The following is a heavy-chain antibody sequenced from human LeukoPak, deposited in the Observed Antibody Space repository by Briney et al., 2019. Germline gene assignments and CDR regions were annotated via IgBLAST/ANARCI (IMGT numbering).Heavy chain of an antibody. V-gene: IGHV1-2*02. D-gene: IGHD3-22*01. J-gene: IGHJ4*02. Sequence: ASVKVSCKASGYTFTGYYMHWVLQAPGQGLEWMGWINPNSGGTNYAQKFQGRVTMTRDTSISTAYMELSRLRSDDTAVYYCARGGTYYYDSSGYYFDYWGQGTLVTVSS. CDR2: INPNSGGT. CDR1: GYTFTGYY. CDR3: ARGGTYYYDSSGYYFDY.